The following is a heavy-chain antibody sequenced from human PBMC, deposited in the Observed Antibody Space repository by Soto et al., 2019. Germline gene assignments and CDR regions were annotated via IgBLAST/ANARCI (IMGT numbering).Heavy chain of an antibody. CDR3: AKEPRVTTLPYNWFDP. D-gene: IGHD4-17*01. CDR1: GGTFSSYA. CDR2: IIPIFGTA. Sequence: SVKVSCKASGGTFSSYAISWVRQAPGQGLGWMGGIIPIFGTANYAQKFQGRVTITADESTSTAYMELSSLRSEDTAVYYCAKEPRVTTLPYNWFDPWGQGTLVTVSS. V-gene: IGHV1-69*13. J-gene: IGHJ5*02.